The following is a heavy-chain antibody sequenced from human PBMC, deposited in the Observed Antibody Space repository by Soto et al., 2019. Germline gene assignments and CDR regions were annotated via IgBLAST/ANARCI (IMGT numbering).Heavy chain of an antibody. D-gene: IGHD3-10*01. J-gene: IGHJ4*02. CDR3: ATSLTSLGSYVHLDN. V-gene: IGHV1-69*06. CDR1: RDIFSKYG. Sequence: QVQLVQSGAEVKKPGSSVRVSCNDSRDIFSKYGISWVRQTPGQGLEWMGGIMPLFDTTKYAQKFQGRVTFTADKSTSIVYMELRSLKSEDTGVHYCATSLTSLGSYVHLDNWGQGTLVSVSS. CDR2: IMPLFDTT.